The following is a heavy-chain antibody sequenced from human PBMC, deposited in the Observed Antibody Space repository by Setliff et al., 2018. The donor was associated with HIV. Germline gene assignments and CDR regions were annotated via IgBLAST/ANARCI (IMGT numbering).Heavy chain of an antibody. CDR3: ARDNYYNFWSGYWGMDV. V-gene: IGHV4-61*09. CDR2: IYNSGST. Sequence: SETLSLTCTVSGGSINSGSYYWTWIRQPAGKGLEWIGHIYNSGSTNYNPSLQSRVTMSVDTPKNQFSLRLSSVTAADTAVYYCARDNYYNFWSGYWGMDVWGQGTTVTAP. J-gene: IGHJ6*02. CDR1: GGSINSGSYY. D-gene: IGHD3-3*01.